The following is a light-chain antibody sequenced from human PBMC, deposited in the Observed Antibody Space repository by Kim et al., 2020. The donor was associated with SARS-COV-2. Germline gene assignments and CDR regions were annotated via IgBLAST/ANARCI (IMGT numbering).Light chain of an antibody. CDR1: TSNFGAGYD. J-gene: IGLJ2*01. V-gene: IGLV1-40*01. Sequence: GVNNASTGSTSNFGAGYDVHWYQHLPGTAPKLLIYADNNRPSGVPYRFSGSKSGTSASLAITGLQAEDEADYYCQSYDRSLNGVIFGGGTQLTVL. CDR3: QSYDRSLNGVI. CDR2: ADN.